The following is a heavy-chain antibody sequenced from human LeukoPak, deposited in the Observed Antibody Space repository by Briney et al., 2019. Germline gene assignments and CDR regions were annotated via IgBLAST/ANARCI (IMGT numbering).Heavy chain of an antibody. Sequence: SETLSLTCTVSGGSISSGSYYGSWIRQPAGKGLEWIGRIYTSGSTNYNPSPKSRVTISVDTSKNQFSLKLSSVTAADTAVYYCARDSLMVYATPFDPWGQGTLVTVSS. CDR3: ARDSLMVYATPFDP. V-gene: IGHV4-61*02. CDR2: IYTSGST. D-gene: IGHD2-8*01. J-gene: IGHJ5*02. CDR1: GGSISSGSYY.